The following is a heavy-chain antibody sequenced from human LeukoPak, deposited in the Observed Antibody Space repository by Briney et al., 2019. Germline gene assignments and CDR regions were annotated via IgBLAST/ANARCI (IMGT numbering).Heavy chain of an antibody. D-gene: IGHD2-8*01. Sequence: ASVKVSCKASGYTFTNFYMHWVRQAPGQGLEWMGWISPNSGGTNYAQKFQGRVTMTRDTSISTAYMELSNLKSDDTAVYYCARGMSRYFDYWGQGTLVTVSS. CDR1: GYTFTNFY. CDR3: ARGMSRYFDY. CDR2: ISPNSGGT. J-gene: IGHJ4*02. V-gene: IGHV1-2*02.